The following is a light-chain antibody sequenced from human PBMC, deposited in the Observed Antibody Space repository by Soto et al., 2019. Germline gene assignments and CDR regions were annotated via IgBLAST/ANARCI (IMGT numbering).Light chain of an antibody. CDR3: QQSYSTPPT. CDR2: AAP. J-gene: IGKJ1*01. CDR1: QNIGTY. V-gene: IGKV1-39*01. Sequence: QMIHYPHLLSECVVDIVTINCRASQNIGTYLTWYQQKPGKAPTVLIYAAPSLQSGVPSRFSGSGSGTDFTLTISSRQPEDFATYYCQQSYSTPPTSGQGTKVDIK.